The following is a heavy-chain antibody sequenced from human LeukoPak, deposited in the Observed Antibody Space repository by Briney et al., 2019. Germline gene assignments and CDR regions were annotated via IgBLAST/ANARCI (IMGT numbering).Heavy chain of an antibody. CDR2: ISPDGGEI. V-gene: IGHV3-7*01. CDR3: ARHLSGITGYTYGRGIDY. CDR1: GFTFSNAW. J-gene: IGHJ4*02. Sequence: GGSLRLSCAASGFTFSNAWMTWVRQAPGKGLEWVASISPDGGEIHYVDSVKGRFTISRDNAKTSLYLQMNSLRAEDTAVYYCARHLSGITGYTYGRGIDYWGQGTLVTVSS. D-gene: IGHD5-18*01.